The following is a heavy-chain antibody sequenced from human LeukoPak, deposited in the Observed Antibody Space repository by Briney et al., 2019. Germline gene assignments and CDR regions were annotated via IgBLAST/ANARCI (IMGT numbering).Heavy chain of an antibody. CDR3: ARGGIAATGTSVWFDP. CDR1: DGSCSVYY. V-gene: IGHV4-34*01. Sequence: AETLSLTCAFYDGSCSVYYWSWIRQPPGKGLEWIGQINHSGSTNYNPSLKSRVTISVDTSKNQFSPKLSSVTAADTTVYYCARGGIAATGTSVWFDPWGQGTLVTVSS. J-gene: IGHJ5*02. CDR2: INHSGST. D-gene: IGHD6-13*01.